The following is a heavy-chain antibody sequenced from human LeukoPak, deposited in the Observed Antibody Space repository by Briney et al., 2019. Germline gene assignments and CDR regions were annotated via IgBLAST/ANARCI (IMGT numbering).Heavy chain of an antibody. CDR3: AAAGDY. CDR2: ISSTSTT. J-gene: IGHJ4*02. V-gene: IGHV3-48*02. D-gene: IGHD3-10*01. CDR1: GFTFGSYT. Sequence: GGSLRLSCAVSGFTFGSYTMNWVRQAPGKGLEWISHISSTSTTYYADSVKGRFTTSRDNAKNLLYLQMNSLRDEDTAVYYCAAAGDYWGQGTLVTVSS.